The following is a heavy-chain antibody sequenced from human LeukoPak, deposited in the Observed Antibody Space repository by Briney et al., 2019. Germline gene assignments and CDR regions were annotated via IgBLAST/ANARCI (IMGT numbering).Heavy chain of an antibody. CDR2: IYYSGST. Sequence: SQTLSLTCPVSGGSISSGDYYWSWIRQPPGKGLEWIGYIYYSGSTYYNPSLKSRVTISVDTSKNQFSLKLSSVTAADTAVYYCASVTTTDGFDPWGQGTLVTVSS. V-gene: IGHV4-30-4*01. J-gene: IGHJ5*02. CDR3: ASVTTTDGFDP. CDR1: GGSISSGDYY. D-gene: IGHD4-17*01.